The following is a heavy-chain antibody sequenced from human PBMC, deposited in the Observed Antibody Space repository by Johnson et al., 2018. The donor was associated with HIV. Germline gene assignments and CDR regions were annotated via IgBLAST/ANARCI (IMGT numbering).Heavy chain of an antibody. CDR3: TTCPPGGDYLFSPLRVASGCV. CDR1: GFTFSASA. V-gene: IGHV3-73*01. CDR2: IRSNANNYAT. J-gene: IGHJ3*01. Sequence: MQLVESGGGLVQPGGSLKLSCAGSGFTFSASAMHWVRQASGKGLEWVARIRSNANNYATAYAASVKGRFSISRDDSKNTAYLQMSSLKTEDTAVYYCTTCPPGGDYLFSPLRVASGCVWGQGTMVTVSS. D-gene: IGHD4-17*01.